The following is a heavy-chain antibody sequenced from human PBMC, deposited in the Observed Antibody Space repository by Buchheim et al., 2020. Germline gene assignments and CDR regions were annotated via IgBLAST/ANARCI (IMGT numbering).Heavy chain of an antibody. V-gene: IGHV3-30*18. CDR3: AKSPYGDYVSWFDP. D-gene: IGHD4-17*01. CDR1: GFAFSSYG. Sequence: QVQLAESGGGVVQPGRSLRLSCAASGFAFSSYGMHWVRQAPGKGLEWVTLISSDGSNKYYADSVKGRFTISRDNSRNTLYLQMNSLRAEDTAIYYCAKSPYGDYVSWFDPWGQGTL. CDR2: ISSDGSNK. J-gene: IGHJ5*02.